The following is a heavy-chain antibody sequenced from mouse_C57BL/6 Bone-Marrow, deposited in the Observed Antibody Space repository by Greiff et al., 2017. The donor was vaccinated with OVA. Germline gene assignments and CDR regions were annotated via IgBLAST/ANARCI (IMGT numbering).Heavy chain of an antibody. Sequence: VQLQQPGAELVKPGASVKLSCKASGYTFTSYWMHWVKQRPGQGLEWIGMIHPNSGSTNYNEKFKSKATLTVDKSSSTAYMQLSCLTSEDSAVYYCAREGSLYYGSSDGYFDVWGTGTTVTVSS. CDR1: GYTFTSYW. D-gene: IGHD1-1*01. J-gene: IGHJ1*03. CDR3: AREGSLYYGSSDGYFDV. CDR2: IHPNSGST. V-gene: IGHV1-64*01.